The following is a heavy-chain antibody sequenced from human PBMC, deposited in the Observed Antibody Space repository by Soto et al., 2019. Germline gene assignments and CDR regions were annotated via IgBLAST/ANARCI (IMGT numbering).Heavy chain of an antibody. CDR1: GGSFTGYY. CDR3: ARNGGSTWYYFDS. Sequence: QVQLQQWGAGLLKPSETLSLTCAVNGGSFTGYYGAWIRQSPGKGLEWIGEISHSGRTNYNPSLKSRVTISVDTSNNQFSLKVSSVTAADTGMYYCARNGGSTWYYFDSWGQGNVVTVSS. D-gene: IGHD6-13*01. J-gene: IGHJ4*02. CDR2: ISHSGRT. V-gene: IGHV4-34*01.